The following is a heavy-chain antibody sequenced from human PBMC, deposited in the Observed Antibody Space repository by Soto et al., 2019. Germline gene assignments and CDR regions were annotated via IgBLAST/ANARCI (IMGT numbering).Heavy chain of an antibody. Sequence: PSETLSLTCTVSGGSISSSSRHWGWIRQPPGKGLEWIASIKYSGNTGYDPSLKSRVTISLDTPKNQFSLKLSSVTAADTAVYYCARHPGYYDILTGYTTYYFDSWGQGILVTVSS. CDR2: IKYSGNT. J-gene: IGHJ4*02. V-gene: IGHV4-39*01. D-gene: IGHD3-9*01. CDR3: ARHPGYYDILTGYTTYYFDS. CDR1: GGSISSSSRH.